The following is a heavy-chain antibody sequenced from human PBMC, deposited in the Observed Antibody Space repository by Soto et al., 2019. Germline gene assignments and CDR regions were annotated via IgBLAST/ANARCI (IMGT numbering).Heavy chain of an antibody. D-gene: IGHD2-2*01. V-gene: IGHV1-2*04. J-gene: IGHJ3*01. CDR2: INPNSGGT. CDR3: ATDCSGLSCQPLRLVRAFDL. Sequence: ASVKVSCKASGYTFTGYYMHWVRQAPGQGLEWMGWINPNSGGTNYAQKFQGWVTMTRDTSISTAYMELSRLRSDDTAVYYCATDCSGLSCQPLRLVRAFDLWGQGTMVTVSS. CDR1: GYTFTGYY.